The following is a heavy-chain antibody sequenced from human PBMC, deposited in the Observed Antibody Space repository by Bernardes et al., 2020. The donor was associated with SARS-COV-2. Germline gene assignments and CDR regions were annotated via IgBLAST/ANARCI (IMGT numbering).Heavy chain of an antibody. D-gene: IGHD2-2*02. J-gene: IGHJ6*03. CDR2: IYYSGST. Sequence: SETLSLTCTVSGGSISSYYWSWIRQPPGKGLEWIGYIYYSGSTNYNPSLKSRVTISVDTSKNQFSLKLSSVTAADTAVYYCAREVVVPAAIPFDSYYYYYMDVWGKGTTVTVSS. CDR3: AREVVVPAAIPFDSYYYYYMDV. V-gene: IGHV4-59*01. CDR1: GGSISSYY.